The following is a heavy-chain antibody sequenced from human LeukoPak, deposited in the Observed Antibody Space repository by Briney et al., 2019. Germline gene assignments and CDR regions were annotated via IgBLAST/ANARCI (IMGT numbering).Heavy chain of an antibody. Sequence: SETLSLTCAVYGGSFSGYYWSWIRQPPGKGLEWIGYIYYSGSTNYNPSLKSRVTISVDTSKNQFSLKLSSVTAADTAVYYCARWSHAFDIWGQGTMVTVSS. CDR2: IYYSGST. D-gene: IGHD4-23*01. CDR3: ARWSHAFDI. J-gene: IGHJ3*02. V-gene: IGHV4-59*01. CDR1: GGSFSGYY.